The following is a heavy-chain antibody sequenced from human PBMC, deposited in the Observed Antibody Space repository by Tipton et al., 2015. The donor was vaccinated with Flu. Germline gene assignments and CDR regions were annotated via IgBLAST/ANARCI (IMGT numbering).Heavy chain of an antibody. J-gene: IGHJ6*02. Sequence: TLSLTCTVSGDSINNYYWSWIRQPPGKGLEWLGYIYYTGSTNYSPSLKSRVTISLDTSENQLSLKLNSMTAADTAVYYCARDGGVGSGWSYSGGNYYYGMDVWGQGTTVIVSS. D-gene: IGHD6-19*01. CDR1: GDSINNYY. CDR3: ARDGGVGSGWSYSGGNYYYGMDV. CDR2: IYYTGST. V-gene: IGHV4-59*01.